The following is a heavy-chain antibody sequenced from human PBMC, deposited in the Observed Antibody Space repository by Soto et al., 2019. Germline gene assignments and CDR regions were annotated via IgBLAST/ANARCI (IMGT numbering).Heavy chain of an antibody. Sequence: QLQLQESGSGLLKPSQTLSLNCSVSGDSISSGGLSWNWLRQSPGRCLEWIGYIYYPGLTYYNPSLKSRVSMSLGTSENQVSLSLSSVTAADSAVYYCARGRRSKTATAGTGWFDPWGPGTLVTVSS. D-gene: IGHD6-13*01. CDR2: IYYPGLT. J-gene: IGHJ5*02. CDR3: ARGRRSKTATAGTGWFDP. V-gene: IGHV4-30-2*06. CDR1: GDSISSGGLS.